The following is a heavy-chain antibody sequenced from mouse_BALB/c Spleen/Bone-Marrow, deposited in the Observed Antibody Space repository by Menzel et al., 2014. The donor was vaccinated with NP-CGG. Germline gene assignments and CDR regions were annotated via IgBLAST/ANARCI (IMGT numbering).Heavy chain of an antibody. J-gene: IGHJ2*01. CDR2: IDPFNGGT. D-gene: IGHD4-1*01. CDR1: GYSFTSYY. Sequence: EVQLQQSGPELMKPGASVKISCKASGYSFTSYYMHWVKQSHGKSLEWIGYIDPFNGGTSYNQKFKGKATLTVDKSSITAYMYLISLTSEDSAVYYCARNWDFDYWGQGTTLTVSS. V-gene: IGHV1S135*01. CDR3: ARNWDFDY.